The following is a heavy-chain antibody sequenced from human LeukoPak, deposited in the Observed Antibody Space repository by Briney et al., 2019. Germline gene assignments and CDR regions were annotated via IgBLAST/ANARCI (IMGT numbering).Heavy chain of an antibody. Sequence: GSLRLSCAASGFTFSDYYMSWIRQAPGKGLEWVSYISSSGSTIYYADSVKGRFTISRDNAKNPLYLQMNSLRAEDTAVYYCAGGDYYDSSGYFGYWGQGTLVTVSS. D-gene: IGHD3-22*01. CDR1: GFTFSDYY. CDR2: ISSSGSTI. V-gene: IGHV3-11*01. CDR3: AGGDYYDSSGYFGY. J-gene: IGHJ4*02.